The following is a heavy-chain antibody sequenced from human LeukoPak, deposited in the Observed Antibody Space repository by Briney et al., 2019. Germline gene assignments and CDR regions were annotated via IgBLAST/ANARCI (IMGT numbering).Heavy chain of an antibody. Sequence: ASVKVSCKASGGTFSSYAISWVRQAPGQGLEWMGGIIPIFGTANYAQKFQGRVTITTDESTSTAYMELSSLRSEDTAVYYCARAPTEYYDFWSDDAFDIWGQGTMVTVSS. CDR2: IIPIFGTA. D-gene: IGHD3-3*01. J-gene: IGHJ3*02. CDR1: GGTFSSYA. V-gene: IGHV1-69*05. CDR3: ARAPTEYYDFWSDDAFDI.